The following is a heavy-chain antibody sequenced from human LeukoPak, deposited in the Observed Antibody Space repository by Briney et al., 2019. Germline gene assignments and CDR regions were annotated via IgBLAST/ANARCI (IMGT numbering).Heavy chain of an antibody. CDR3: ARKLWHRNDC. D-gene: IGHD3-16*01. Sequence: GGSLRLSCAASGFTFSSYAMSWVRQTPGKGLEWVSTISDSGDSTYYAGSVKGRFTNSRDNSKNTLFLQMNSLRAEDTAIYYCARKLWHRNDCWGQGTLVTVSS. V-gene: IGHV3-23*01. CDR2: ISDSGDST. CDR1: GFTFSSYA. J-gene: IGHJ4*02.